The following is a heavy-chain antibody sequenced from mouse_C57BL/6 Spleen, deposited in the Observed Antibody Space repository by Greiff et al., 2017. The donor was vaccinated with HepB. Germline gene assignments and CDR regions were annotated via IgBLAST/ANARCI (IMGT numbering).Heavy chain of an antibody. CDR2: IDPENGDT. D-gene: IGHD1-1*01. V-gene: IGHV14-4*01. CDR1: GFNIKDDY. J-gene: IGHJ3*01. Sequence: SGAELVRPGASVKLSCTASGFNIKDDYMHWVKQRPEQGLEWIGWIDPENGDTEYASKFQGKATITADTSSNTAYLQLSSLTSEDTAVYYCTTLITTVVAKAYWGQGTLVTVSA. CDR3: TTLITTVVAKAY.